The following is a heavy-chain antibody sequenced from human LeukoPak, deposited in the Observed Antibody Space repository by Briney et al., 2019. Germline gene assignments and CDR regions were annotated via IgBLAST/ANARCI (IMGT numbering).Heavy chain of an antibody. CDR1: GDSISRYY. CDR2: IYNGGII. D-gene: IGHD5-18*01. J-gene: IGHJ4*02. V-gene: IGHV4-4*07. CDR3: ARGQKYRSGYTVTELGSGYFDY. Sequence: SETLSLTCTVSGDSISRYYWSWIRQPAGKGLEWIGRIYNGGIITYNPSLKSRVTMSIDTSNNQFSLRLRFVTAADTAVYYCARGQKYRSGYTVTELGSGYFDYWGQGTLVTVSS.